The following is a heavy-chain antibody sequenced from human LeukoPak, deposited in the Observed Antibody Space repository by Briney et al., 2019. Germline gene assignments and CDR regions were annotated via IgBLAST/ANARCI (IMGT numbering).Heavy chain of an antibody. CDR3: ASRHDLID. CDR2: ISSSSNYI. V-gene: IGHV3-21*01. J-gene: IGHJ4*02. Sequence: GGSLRLSCAASGFTFSSYTMNWVRQAPGKGLEWVSSISSSSNYIYYADSLEGRFTISRDNARNSLYLQMNSLRAGDTAVYYCASRHDLIDWGQGTLVTVSS. CDR1: GFTFSSYT. D-gene: IGHD2-21*01.